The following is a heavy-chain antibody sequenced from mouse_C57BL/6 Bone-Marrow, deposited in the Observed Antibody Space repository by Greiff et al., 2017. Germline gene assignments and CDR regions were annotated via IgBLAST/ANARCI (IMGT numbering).Heavy chain of an antibody. CDR2: IDPSDSDT. D-gene: IGHD1-1*01. CDR1: GYTFTSYW. CDR3: ASGRTTVVATENSYYAMDY. Sequence: QVQLQQPGAELVRPGSSVKLSCKASGYTFTSYWMHWVQQRPIQGLEWIGNIDPSDSDTPSNQTFKDKATLTVDKSSSTAYMQLRRLTSEDSAIYNGASGRTTVVATENSYYAMDYWGQGTSVTVSS. V-gene: IGHV1-52*01. J-gene: IGHJ4*01.